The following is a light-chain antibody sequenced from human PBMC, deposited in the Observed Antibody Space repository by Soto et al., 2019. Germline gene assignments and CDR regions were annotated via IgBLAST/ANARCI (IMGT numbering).Light chain of an antibody. V-gene: IGLV2-14*01. J-gene: IGLJ2*01. CDR1: SSDVGGYNY. Sequence: QSVLTQPASVSGSPGQSITISCTGTSSDVGGYNYVSWYQQHPGKAPKLVIYEVTKRPSGVSNRFSGSKSGNTASLTISGLQAEDENDYYCSSYTSTNHVVFGGGTKVT. CDR2: EVT. CDR3: SSYTSTNHVV.